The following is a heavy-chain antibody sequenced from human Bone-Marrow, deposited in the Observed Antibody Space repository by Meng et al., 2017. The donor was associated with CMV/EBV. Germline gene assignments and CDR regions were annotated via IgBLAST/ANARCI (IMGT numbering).Heavy chain of an antibody. V-gene: IGHV4-59*01. Sequence: SETLSLTCTVSGGSISSYYWSWIRQPPGKGLEWIGYIYYSGSTNYNPSLKSRVTISVDTSKNQSSLKLSSVTAADTAVYYCARDEGGYFDYWGQGTLVTVSS. J-gene: IGHJ4*02. CDR3: ARDEGGYFDY. CDR2: IYYSGST. CDR1: GGSISSYY.